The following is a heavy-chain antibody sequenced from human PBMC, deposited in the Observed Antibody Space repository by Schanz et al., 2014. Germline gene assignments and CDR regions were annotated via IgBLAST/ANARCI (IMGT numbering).Heavy chain of an antibody. V-gene: IGHV3-33*08. J-gene: IGHJ4*02. D-gene: IGHD3-10*01. CDR2: IWYDENNK. CDR1: GFTFSSNR. Sequence: VQLAESGGGLVQPGGSLRLSCAVSGFTFSSNRMSWVRQAPGKGLEWVAVIWYDENNKYYADSVKGRFTISRDNSKNTLYLQMNSLRAEDTAVYYCARANYRRKLNFDYWGRGTLVTVSS. CDR3: ARANYRRKLNFDY.